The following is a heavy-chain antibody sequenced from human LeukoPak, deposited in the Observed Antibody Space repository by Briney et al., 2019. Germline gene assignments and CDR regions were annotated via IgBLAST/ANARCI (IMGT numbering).Heavy chain of an antibody. J-gene: IGHJ4*02. Sequence: SDTLSLTWTVSGGSISIYYWGWIRQPAGKGLEWIGRIYTSRSTIYNPSLKSRVTLSVDTSKNQFSLKLSSVTAADTAVYYCARDETYGGNSGELHYWGQGTLVTVSS. D-gene: IGHD4-23*01. CDR2: IYTSRST. CDR1: GGSISIYY. CDR3: ARDETYGGNSGELHY. V-gene: IGHV4-4*07.